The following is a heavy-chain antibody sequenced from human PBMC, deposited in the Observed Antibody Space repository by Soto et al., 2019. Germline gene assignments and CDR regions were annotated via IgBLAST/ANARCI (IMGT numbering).Heavy chain of an antibody. Sequence: QVQLVQSGAEVKKPGASVKVSCKASGYTFTSYDINWVRQATGQGLEWMGWMNPNSGNTGYAQKFQGRVTMTRNTSKSTAYMELSSLRSEDTAVYYCARGVAYYDILTGYVNYYYYMDVWGKGTTVTVSS. CDR2: MNPNSGNT. CDR3: ARGVAYYDILTGYVNYYYYMDV. CDR1: GYTFTSYD. D-gene: IGHD3-9*01. J-gene: IGHJ6*03. V-gene: IGHV1-8*01.